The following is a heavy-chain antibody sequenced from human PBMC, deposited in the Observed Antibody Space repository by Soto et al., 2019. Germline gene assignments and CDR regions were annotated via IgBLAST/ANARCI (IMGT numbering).Heavy chain of an antibody. D-gene: IGHD5-18*01. CDR1: GFTFSSYA. CDR3: EREQRGYSYGYGYDY. V-gene: IGHV3-30-3*01. Sequence: GGSLRLSCAASGFTFSSYAMHWVRQAPGKGLEWVAVISYDGSNKYYADSVKGRFTISRDNSKNTLYLQMNSLRAEDTAVYYCEREQRGYSYGYGYDYWGQGTLVTVSS. CDR2: ISYDGSNK. J-gene: IGHJ4*02.